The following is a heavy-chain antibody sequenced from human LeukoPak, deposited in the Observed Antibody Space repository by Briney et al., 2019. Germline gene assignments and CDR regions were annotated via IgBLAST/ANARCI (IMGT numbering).Heavy chain of an antibody. CDR2: ISYSGST. J-gene: IGHJ4*02. Sequence: SETLSLTCAVSGGSISPYYWLWIRQPPGKGLEWIGYISYSGSTSFNPSLKSRVTISLDTSTNQVSLKLRSVTAADTAVYYCARAGSYRLTTTLWGQGTLVTVSS. V-gene: IGHV4-59*01. D-gene: IGHD4-17*01. CDR1: GGSISPYY. CDR3: ARAGSYRLTTTL.